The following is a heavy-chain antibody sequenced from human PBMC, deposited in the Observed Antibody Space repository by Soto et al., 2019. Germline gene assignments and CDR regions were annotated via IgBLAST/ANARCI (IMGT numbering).Heavy chain of an antibody. J-gene: IGHJ4*02. CDR2: VYYSGST. CDR3: ARGRSHEWELLVQYFDY. CDR1: GGSVSNSY. V-gene: IGHV4-59*02. Sequence: QVQLQESGPGLVKPSETLSLTCTVSGGSVSNSYWGWIRQPPGKGLEWVAYVYYSGSTNYNPSLDSRVTISVDKSKNQFSLKMTSVTGADTAVYYCARGRSHEWELLVQYFDYWGQGTLVTVSS. D-gene: IGHD1-26*01.